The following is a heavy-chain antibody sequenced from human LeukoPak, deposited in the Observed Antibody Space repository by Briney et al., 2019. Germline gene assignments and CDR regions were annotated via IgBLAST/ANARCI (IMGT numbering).Heavy chain of an antibody. V-gene: IGHV4-34*01. CDR2: INHSGST. D-gene: IGHD4-17*01. Sequence: SETLSLTCAVYGGSFSGYYWSWIRQPPGKGLEWIGEINHSGSTNYNPSLKSRVTISVDTSKNQFSLKLSSVTAADTAVYYCASVMTTVPGGSDYWGQGTLVTVSS. CDR3: ASVMTTVPGGSDY. CDR1: GGSFSGYY. J-gene: IGHJ4*02.